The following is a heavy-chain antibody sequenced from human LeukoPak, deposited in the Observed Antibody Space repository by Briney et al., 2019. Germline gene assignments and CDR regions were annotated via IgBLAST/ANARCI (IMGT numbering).Heavy chain of an antibody. CDR1: GFTFSSYA. J-gene: IGHJ6*02. D-gene: IGHD6-6*01. Sequence: GGSLRLSCAASGFTFSSYAMSWVRQAPGKGLEWVSAISGSGGSTYYADSAKGRFTISRDNSKNTLYLQMNSLRAEDTAVYYCAKDTEYSINGMDVWGQGTTVTVSS. CDR2: ISGSGGST. V-gene: IGHV3-23*01. CDR3: AKDTEYSINGMDV.